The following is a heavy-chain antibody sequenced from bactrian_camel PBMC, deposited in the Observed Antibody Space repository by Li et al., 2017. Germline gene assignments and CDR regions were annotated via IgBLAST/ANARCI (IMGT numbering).Heavy chain of an antibody. J-gene: IGHJ6*01. CDR1: GYTYNRNC. Sequence: HVQLVESGGGSVQAGGSLRLSCAASGYTYNRNCMAWFRQAPGKEREGVARIATGSGNTYYADSVKGRFTISQDNAKNTVYLQMNSLTPEDTALYYCAVDLSKEFGKKWVRRTDFAYWGQGTQVTVS. CDR3: AVDLSKEFGKKWVRRTDFAY. D-gene: IGHD3*01. V-gene: IGHV3S1*01. CDR2: IATGSGNT.